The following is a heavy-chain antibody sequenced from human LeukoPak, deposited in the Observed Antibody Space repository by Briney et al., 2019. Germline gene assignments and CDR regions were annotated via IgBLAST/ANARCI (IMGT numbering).Heavy chain of an antibody. CDR2: INHSGST. J-gene: IGHJ4*02. V-gene: IGHV4-34*01. Sequence: SETLSLTCTVSGGSISSYYWSWIRQPPGKGLEWIGEINHSGSTNYNPSLKSRVTISVDTSKNQFSLKLSSVTAADTAVYYCARASSAGYSSSWYVDYWGQGTLVTVSS. CDR1: GGSISSYY. CDR3: ARASSAGYSSSWYVDY. D-gene: IGHD6-13*01.